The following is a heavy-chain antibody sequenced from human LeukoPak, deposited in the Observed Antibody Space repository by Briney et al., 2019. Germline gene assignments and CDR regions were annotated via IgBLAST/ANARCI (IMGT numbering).Heavy chain of an antibody. CDR2: IKHGSSEK. CDR3: VNDLARRGGY. D-gene: IGHD3-16*01. CDR1: GIIFSDYW. J-gene: IGHJ4*02. V-gene: IGHV3-7*01. Sequence: GGSLRLSCAVSGIIFSDYWMSWVRQAPGKGLEWVANIKHGSSEKYYVDSVKGRFTISRDNAKNSLYLQMNSLRAEDTAVYYCVNDLARRGGYWGQGTLVTVSA.